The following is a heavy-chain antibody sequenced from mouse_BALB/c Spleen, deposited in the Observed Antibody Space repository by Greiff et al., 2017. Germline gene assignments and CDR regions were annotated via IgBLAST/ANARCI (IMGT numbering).Heavy chain of an antibody. CDR2: IFPGTGTT. J-gene: IGHJ4*01. CDR1: GYTFTSYW. V-gene: IGHV1S132*01. Sequence: QVHVKQSGAELVKPGASVKLSCKTSGYTFTSYWIQWVKQRPGQGLGWIGEIFPGTGTTYYNEKFKGKATLTIDTSSSTAYMQLSSLTSEDSAVYFCARGNGNYDYAMDYWGQGTSVTVSA. CDR3: ARGNGNYDYAMDY. D-gene: IGHD2-1*01.